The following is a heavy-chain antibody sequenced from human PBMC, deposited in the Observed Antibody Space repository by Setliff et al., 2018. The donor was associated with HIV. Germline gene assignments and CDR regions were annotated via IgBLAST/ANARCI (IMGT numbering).Heavy chain of an antibody. Sequence: SETLSLTCAVSGYSISTNEGWGWIRQPPGKGLAWIGYISNSGKIYYDPSLNSRVTLSADTSKNQLSLKRTSVTAEDTGVYYCARTVPHSAAQDAFDIWGQGTVVTVSS. CDR1: GYSISTNEG. CDR3: ARTVPHSAAQDAFDI. J-gene: IGHJ3*02. D-gene: IGHD4-4*01. V-gene: IGHV4-28*05. CDR2: ISNSGKI.